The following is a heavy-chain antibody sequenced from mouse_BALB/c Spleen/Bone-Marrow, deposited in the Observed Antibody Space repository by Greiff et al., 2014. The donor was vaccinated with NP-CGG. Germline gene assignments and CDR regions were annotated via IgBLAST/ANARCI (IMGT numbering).Heavy chain of an antibody. Sequence: VHVKQSGPELVKPGASVKMSCKASGYTFTAYVMHWVKQKPGQGLEWIGYINPYNDGTNYIEKFKGKATLTSDIPSSTAYMELSSLTSEDSAVYYCAREGWLLRFDYWGRGTTLTVSS. V-gene: IGHV1-14*01. D-gene: IGHD2-3*01. CDR3: AREGWLLRFDY. J-gene: IGHJ2*01. CDR1: GYTFTAYV. CDR2: INPYNDGT.